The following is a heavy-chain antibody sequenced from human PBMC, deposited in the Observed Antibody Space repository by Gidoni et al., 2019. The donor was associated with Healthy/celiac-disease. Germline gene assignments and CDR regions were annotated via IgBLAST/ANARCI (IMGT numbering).Heavy chain of an antibody. CDR3: ARGCRGAAAGRYYYYYGMDV. D-gene: IGHD6-13*01. Sequence: QVQLQQWGAGLLKPSETLSLTCAVYGGSFSGYYWSWIRQPPGKGLEWIGEINHSGSTNYNPSLKSRVTISVDTSKNQFSLKLSSVTAADTAVYYCARGCRGAAAGRYYYYYGMDVWGQGTTVTVSS. CDR1: GGSFSGYY. CDR2: INHSGST. V-gene: IGHV4-34*01. J-gene: IGHJ6*02.